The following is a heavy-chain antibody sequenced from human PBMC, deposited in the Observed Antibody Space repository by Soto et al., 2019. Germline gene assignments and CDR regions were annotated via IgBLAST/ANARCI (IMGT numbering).Heavy chain of an antibody. CDR1: GGTFSSYA. CDR2: IIPIFGTT. J-gene: IGHJ5*01. V-gene: IGHV1-69*01. Sequence: QVQLVQSGADVKKPGSSVKVSCKASGGTFSSYAISWVRKAPGQGLEWMGEIIPIFGTTNYAQKFQGRVTITADESTSTVYMELSSLRSEDTAIYYCTKVGYCSGGSSYGGYWFDSWGQGTMVTVSS. CDR3: TKVGYCSGGSSYGGYWFDS. D-gene: IGHD2-15*01.